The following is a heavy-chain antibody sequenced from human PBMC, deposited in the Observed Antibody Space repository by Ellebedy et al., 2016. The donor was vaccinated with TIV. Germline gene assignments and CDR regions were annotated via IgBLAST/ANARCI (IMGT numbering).Heavy chain of an antibody. Sequence: GESLKISCAASGFTLSYYAFHWVRQAPGKGLEWVAGISPDVSNIYYAASVKGRFPISRDNSKNTLYLQMNSLRAEDTAVYFYAREWPTALDYWGQGTLVTGSS. CDR2: ISPDVSNI. CDR3: AREWPTALDY. CDR1: GFTLSYYA. J-gene: IGHJ4*02. D-gene: IGHD2-21*02. V-gene: IGHV3-30-3*01.